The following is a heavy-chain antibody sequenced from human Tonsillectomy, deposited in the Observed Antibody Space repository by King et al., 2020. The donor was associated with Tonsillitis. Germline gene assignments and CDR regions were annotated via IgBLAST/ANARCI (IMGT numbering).Heavy chain of an antibody. D-gene: IGHD6-13*01. CDR2: IYYSGST. CDR3: ARLGAAAGTDWFDP. CDR1: GGSISSSSYY. V-gene: IGHV4-39*06. J-gene: IGHJ5*02. Sequence: LQLQESGPGLVKPSETLSLTCTVSGGSISSSSYYWGWIRQPPGKGLEWIGSIYYSGSTYYNPSLKSRVTISVDTSKNQFPLKLSSVTAADTAVYYCARLGAAAGTDWFDPWGQGTLSPSPQ.